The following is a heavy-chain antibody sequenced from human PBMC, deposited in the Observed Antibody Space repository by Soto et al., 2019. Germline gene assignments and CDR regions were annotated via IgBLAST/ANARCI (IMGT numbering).Heavy chain of an antibody. Sequence: GESLKISCAASGFTFSSYSMNWVRQAPGKGLEWVSSISSSSSYIYYADSVKGRFTISSDNAKNSLYLQMNSLRAEDTAVYYCASPSERGRNYYYYMDVWGKGTTVTVSS. CDR1: GFTFSSYS. CDR2: ISSSSSYI. J-gene: IGHJ6*03. D-gene: IGHD5-12*01. V-gene: IGHV3-21*01. CDR3: ASPSERGRNYYYYMDV.